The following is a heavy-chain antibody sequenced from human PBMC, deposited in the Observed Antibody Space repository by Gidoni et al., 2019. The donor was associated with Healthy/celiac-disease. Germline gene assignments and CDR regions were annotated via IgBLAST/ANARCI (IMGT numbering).Heavy chain of an antibody. Sequence: EVQLVESGGGLVKPGGSLRLSCAASGFTFSSYSMNWVRQAPGKGLEWVSSISISSSYIYYADSVKGRFTISRDNAKNSLYLQMNSLGAEDTAVYYCARDRNYYDSSGYYYFDYWGQGTLVTVSS. CDR1: GFTFSSYS. CDR2: ISISSSYI. CDR3: ARDRNYYDSSGYYYFDY. V-gene: IGHV3-21*01. J-gene: IGHJ4*02. D-gene: IGHD3-22*01.